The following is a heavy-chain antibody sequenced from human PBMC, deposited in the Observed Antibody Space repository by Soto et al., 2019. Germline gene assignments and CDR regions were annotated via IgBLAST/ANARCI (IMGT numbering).Heavy chain of an antibody. CDR1: GFTFSSYA. V-gene: IGHV3-30-3*01. D-gene: IGHD6-19*01. CDR2: ISYDGSNK. Sequence: GGSLRLSCAASGFTFSSYAMHWVRQAPGKGLEWVAVISYDGSNKYYADSVKGRFTISRDNSKNTLYLQMNSLRAEDTAVYYCARVRSGIAVASWLVKNLDYYYGMDVWGQGTTVTVSS. J-gene: IGHJ6*02. CDR3: ARVRSGIAVASWLVKNLDYYYGMDV.